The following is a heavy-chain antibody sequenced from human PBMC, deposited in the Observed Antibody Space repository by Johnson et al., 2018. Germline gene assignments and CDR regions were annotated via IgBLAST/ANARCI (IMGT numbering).Heavy chain of an antibody. J-gene: IGHJ6*02. D-gene: IGHD2-8*01. CDR3: ARDPWQNGRMDV. Sequence: QVQLVQSGGGVVQPGRSXRLSCAASGFTFSSYGMHWVRQAPGKGLEWVAVLWYVGSNKYYADAVKGRFTISRDNSKTTLYLQRNSLRAEDTAVYYCARDPWQNGRMDVWGQGTTVTVSS. CDR2: LWYVGSNK. V-gene: IGHV3-33*01. CDR1: GFTFSSYG.